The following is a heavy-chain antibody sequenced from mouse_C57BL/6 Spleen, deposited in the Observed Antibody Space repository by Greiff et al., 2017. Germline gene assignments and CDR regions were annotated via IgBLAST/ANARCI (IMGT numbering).Heavy chain of an antibody. CDR3: TRVYDYDGY. J-gene: IGHJ2*01. CDR1: GYTFTDYE. CDR2: IDPETGGT. D-gene: IGHD2-4*01. Sequence: VQLQQSGAELVRPGASVTLSCKASGYTFTDYEMHWVKQTPVHGLEWIGAIDPETGGTSYNQKFKGKAILTADKSSSTAYMELRSLTSEDSAVYYCTRVYDYDGYWGQGTTLTVSS. V-gene: IGHV1-15*01.